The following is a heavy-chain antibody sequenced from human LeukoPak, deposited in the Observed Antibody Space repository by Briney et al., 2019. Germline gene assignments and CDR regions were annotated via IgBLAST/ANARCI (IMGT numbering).Heavy chain of an antibody. J-gene: IGHJ1*01. CDR2: ISYDGSNK. Sequence: GRSLRLSCAASGFTFSSYAMYWVRQAPGKGLEWVAVISYDGSNKYYADSVKGRFTISRDNSKNTLYLQMNSLRAEDTAVYYCARDPVFYDSSGYPEYFQHWGQGTLVTVSS. V-gene: IGHV3-30*04. CDR1: GFTFSSYA. D-gene: IGHD3-22*01. CDR3: ARDPVFYDSSGYPEYFQH.